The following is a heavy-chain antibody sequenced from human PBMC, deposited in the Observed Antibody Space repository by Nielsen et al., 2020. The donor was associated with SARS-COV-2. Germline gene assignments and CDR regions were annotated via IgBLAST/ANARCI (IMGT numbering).Heavy chain of an antibody. V-gene: IGHV3-33*01. D-gene: IGHD1-14*01. CDR1: GFTFSSYG. Sequence: GESLKISCAASGFTFSSYGMHWVRQAPGKGLEWVAVIWYDGSNKYYADSVKGRFTISRDNSKNTLYLQMNSLRAEDTAVYYCARARFTYNNNYYYYYMDVWGKGTTVTVSS. CDR3: ARARFTYNNNYYYYYMDV. CDR2: IWYDGSNK. J-gene: IGHJ6*03.